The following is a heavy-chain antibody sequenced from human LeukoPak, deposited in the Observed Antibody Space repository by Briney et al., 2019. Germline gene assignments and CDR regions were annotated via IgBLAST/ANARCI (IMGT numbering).Heavy chain of an antibody. V-gene: IGHV3-74*01. D-gene: IGHD6-13*01. Sequence: PGGSLRLSCAASGFTFSSYWMHWVRQAPGRGLVWVSRINSDGSRTTYADSLKGRFTISRDNSKNTLYLQMNSLRAEDTAVYYCAHPTEYSSSWYGNWFDPWGQGTLVTVSS. J-gene: IGHJ5*02. CDR3: AHPTEYSSSWYGNWFDP. CDR2: INSDGSRT. CDR1: GFTFSSYW.